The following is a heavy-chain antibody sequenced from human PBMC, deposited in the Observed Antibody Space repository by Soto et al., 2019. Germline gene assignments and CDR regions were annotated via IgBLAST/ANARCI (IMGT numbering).Heavy chain of an antibody. V-gene: IGHV3-30*18. D-gene: IGHD2-2*01. CDR1: GFTFSSYG. Sequence: PGGSLRLSCAASGFTFSSYGMHWVRQAPGKGLEWVTVISYDGSNKYYADSVKGRFTISRDNSKNTLYLQMNSLRAEDTAVYYCAKDHRDIVVVPTGPFDYWGQGTLVT. J-gene: IGHJ4*02. CDR2: ISYDGSNK. CDR3: AKDHRDIVVVPTGPFDY.